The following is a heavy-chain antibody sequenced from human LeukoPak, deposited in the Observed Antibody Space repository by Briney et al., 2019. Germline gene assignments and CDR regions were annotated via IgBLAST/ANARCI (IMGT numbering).Heavy chain of an antibody. Sequence: ASVKVSCKVSGYTLTELSMHWVRQAPGKGLEWMGGFDPEDGETIYAQKFQGRVTMTEDTSTDTAYTELSSLRSEDTAVYYCATDHAGKRSDSFWFDPWGQGTLVTVSS. CDR1: GYTLTELS. V-gene: IGHV1-24*01. D-gene: IGHD4-23*01. CDR2: FDPEDGET. J-gene: IGHJ5*02. CDR3: ATDHAGKRSDSFWFDP.